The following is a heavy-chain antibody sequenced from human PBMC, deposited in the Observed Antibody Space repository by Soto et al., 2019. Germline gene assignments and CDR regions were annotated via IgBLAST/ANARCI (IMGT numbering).Heavy chain of an antibody. J-gene: IGHJ4*02. CDR3: ARGRPYYDFWSGYYTGTAYFDY. CDR1: GGSFSGYY. CDR2: INHSGST. Sequence: QVQLQQWGAGLLKPSETLSLTCAVYGGSFSGYYWSWIRQPPGKGLEWIGEINHSGSTNYNPSLKSRVTLSVDTSKNQFSLTLSSVTAADTAVYYCARGRPYYDFWSGYYTGTAYFDYWGQGTLVTVSS. V-gene: IGHV4-34*01. D-gene: IGHD3-3*01.